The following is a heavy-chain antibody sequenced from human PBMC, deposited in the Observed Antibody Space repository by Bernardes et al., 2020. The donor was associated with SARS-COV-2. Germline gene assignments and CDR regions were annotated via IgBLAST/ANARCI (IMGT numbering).Heavy chain of an antibody. CDR3: ARYRPMIRAGDYDFWSGYYAAPNWFDP. J-gene: IGHJ5*02. CDR2: IYYSGST. V-gene: IGHV4-59*01. D-gene: IGHD3-3*01. CDR1: GGSISSYY. Sequence: SETLSLTCTVSGGSISSYYWSWIRQPPGKGLEWIGYIYYSGSTNYNPSLKSRVTISVDTSKNQFSLKLSSVTAADTAVYYCARYRPMIRAGDYDFWSGYYAAPNWFDPWGQGTLVTVSS.